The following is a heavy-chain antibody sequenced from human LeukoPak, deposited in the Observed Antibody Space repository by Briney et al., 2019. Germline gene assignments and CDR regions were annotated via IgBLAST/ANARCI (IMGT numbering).Heavy chain of an antibody. CDR1: GGSISSYY. CDR3: AIAVAGTGAAFDI. D-gene: IGHD6-19*01. Sequence: PSDTLSLTCTVSGGSISSYYWSWIRQPPGKGLEWIGYIYYSVSTNYNPSLKSRVTISVDTSKNQFSLKLSSVTAADTAVYYCAIAVAGTGAAFDIWGQGTMVTVSS. CDR2: IYYSVST. V-gene: IGHV4-59*07. J-gene: IGHJ3*02.